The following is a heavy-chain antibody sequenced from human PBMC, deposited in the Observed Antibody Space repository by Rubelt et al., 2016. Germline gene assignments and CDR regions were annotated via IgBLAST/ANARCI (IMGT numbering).Heavy chain of an antibody. D-gene: IGHD3-22*01. CDR3: TTDPRYYYDSSGYYPFDY. Sequence: AAPVKGRFTISRDESKNTLYLQMNSLKTEDTAVYYCTTDPRYYYDSSGYYPFDYWGQGTLVTVSS. V-gene: IGHV3-15*01. J-gene: IGHJ4*02.